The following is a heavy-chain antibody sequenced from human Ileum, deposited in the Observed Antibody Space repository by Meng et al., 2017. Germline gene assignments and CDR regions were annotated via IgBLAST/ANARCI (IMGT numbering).Heavy chain of an antibody. Sequence: QVQLQESGPGLVRPSETLSLICTVSGGSVSTSDYQWGWIRQPPGKGLEWIGYAGNNYNPSLKSRVTISVDTSKRQFSLKLTSVTAADTAVYYCARDHWGSLDYWGQGILVTVSS. J-gene: IGHJ4*02. V-gene: IGHV4-61*08. CDR1: GGSVSTSDYQ. D-gene: IGHD7-27*01. CDR2: AGN. CDR3: ARDHWGSLDY.